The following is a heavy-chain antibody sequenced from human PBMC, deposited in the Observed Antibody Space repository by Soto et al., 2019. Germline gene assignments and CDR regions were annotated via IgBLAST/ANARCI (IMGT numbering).Heavy chain of an antibody. CDR1: GGSISSSSYY. CDR2: IYYSGTT. Sequence: SETLSLTCTVSGGSISSSSYYWGWIRQPPGKGLEWIGSIYYSGTTNYNPSLNSRATISKDTSKNQFSLKLSSLTAADTAVYNCARRVHVKIFDYGGQGTLVTVSS. J-gene: IGHJ4*02. D-gene: IGHD3-10*02. V-gene: IGHV4-39*07. CDR3: ARRVHVKIFDY.